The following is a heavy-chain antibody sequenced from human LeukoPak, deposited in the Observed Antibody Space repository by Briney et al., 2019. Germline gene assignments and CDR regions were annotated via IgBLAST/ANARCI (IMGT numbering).Heavy chain of an antibody. CDR3: ARDIVSSGEHSNEYYYYMDV. CDR1: GFTFSSYS. CDR2: ISSSSSYI. V-gene: IGHV3-21*01. Sequence: GGSLRLSCAASGFTFSSYSMNWVRQAPGKGLEWVSSISSSSSYIYYADSVKGRFTISRDNAKNSLYLQMNSLRAEDTAVYYCARDIVSSGEHSNEYYYYMDVWGKGTTVTVSS. D-gene: IGHD5/OR15-5a*01. J-gene: IGHJ6*03.